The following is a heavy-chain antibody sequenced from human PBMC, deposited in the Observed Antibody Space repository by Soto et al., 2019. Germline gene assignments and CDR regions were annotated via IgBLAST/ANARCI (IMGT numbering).Heavy chain of an antibody. CDR3: AKDQFPVVPAGVLEDRSTFDYFDY. Sequence: PGGSLRLSCAASGFIFSNHGLHWVRQAPGKGLEWVATISYNGNEKYYGDSMKGRLSISRDNSKNILYLQINSLRGEDTAVYYCAKDQFPVVPAGVLEDRSTFDYFDYWGQGAQVTVSS. CDR1: GFIFSNHG. CDR2: ISYNGNEK. D-gene: IGHD2-2*01. J-gene: IGHJ4*02. V-gene: IGHV3-30*18.